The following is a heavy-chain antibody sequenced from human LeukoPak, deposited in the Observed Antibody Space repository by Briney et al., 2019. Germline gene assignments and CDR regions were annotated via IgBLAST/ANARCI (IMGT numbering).Heavy chain of an antibody. CDR1: GFTLSSYA. CDR3: AKDLWVRPGSFDY. J-gene: IGHJ4*02. D-gene: IGHD3-10*01. Sequence: GGSLRLSCAASGFTLSSYAMSWVRQAPGKGLEWVSAISGSGGSTYYADSVKGRFTISRDNSKNTLYLQMNSLRAEDTAVYYCAKDLWVRPGSFDYWGQGNLVTVSS. V-gene: IGHV3-23*01. CDR2: ISGSGGST.